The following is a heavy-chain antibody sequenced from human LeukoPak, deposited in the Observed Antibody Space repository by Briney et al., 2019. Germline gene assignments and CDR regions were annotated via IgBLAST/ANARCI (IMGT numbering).Heavy chain of an antibody. CDR1: GFSFSSYE. CDR3: ARDFAYNWNYVDY. J-gene: IGHJ4*02. Sequence: GGSLRLSCAASGFSFSSYEMNWVRQAPGKGLEWVSYISSSSSSIYYADSVKGRFTTSRDNAKSSLYLQMNSLRAEDTAVYYCARDFAYNWNYVDYWGQGTLVTVSS. D-gene: IGHD1-20*01. V-gene: IGHV3-48*03. CDR2: ISSSSSSI.